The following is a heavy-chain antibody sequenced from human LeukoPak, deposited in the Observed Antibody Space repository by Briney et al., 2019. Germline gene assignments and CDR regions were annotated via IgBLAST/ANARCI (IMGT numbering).Heavy chain of an antibody. Sequence: GGSLRLSCTVSGFTVSSNSMSWVRQAPGKGLEWVSFIYSAGSTHYSDSVKGRFTISIDNSKNTLYLQMNSLRVEDTAVYYCARRAGAYSHPYDYWGQGTLVTVSS. CDR2: IYSAGST. J-gene: IGHJ4*02. D-gene: IGHD4/OR15-4a*01. V-gene: IGHV3-53*01. CDR3: ARRAGAYSHPYDY. CDR1: GFTVSSNS.